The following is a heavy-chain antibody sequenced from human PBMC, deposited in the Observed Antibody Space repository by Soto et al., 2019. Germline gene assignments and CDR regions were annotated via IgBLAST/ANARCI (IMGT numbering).Heavy chain of an antibody. CDR2: ISGSGGST. CDR3: AKDLAITMVRGVMVAFDI. Sequence: EVQLLESGGGLVQPGGSLGLSCAASGFTFSSYAMSWVRQAPGKGLEWVSAISGSGGSTYYADSVKGRFTISRDNSKNTLYLQMNSLRAEDTAVYYCAKDLAITMVRGVMVAFDIWGQGTMVTVSS. V-gene: IGHV3-23*01. J-gene: IGHJ3*02. D-gene: IGHD3-10*01. CDR1: GFTFSSYA.